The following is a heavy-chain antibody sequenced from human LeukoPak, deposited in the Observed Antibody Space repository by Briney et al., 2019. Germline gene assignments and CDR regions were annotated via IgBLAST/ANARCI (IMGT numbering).Heavy chain of an antibody. CDR2: INPNSGGT. D-gene: IGHD3-3*01. V-gene: IGHV1-2*02. Sequence: ASVKVSCKASGYTFTGYYMHWVRQAPGQGLEWMGWINPNSGGTNYAQKFQGRVTMTRDTSISTAYMELSRLRSDDTAVYYCAGEDFWSGDNAFDIWGQGTMVTVSS. CDR1: GYTFTGYY. CDR3: AGEDFWSGDNAFDI. J-gene: IGHJ3*02.